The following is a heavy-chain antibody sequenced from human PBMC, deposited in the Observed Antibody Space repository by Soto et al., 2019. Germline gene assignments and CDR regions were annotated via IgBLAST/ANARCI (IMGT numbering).Heavy chain of an antibody. Sequence: EAQLSDSGGDLVQPGGSLRLSCAASGFTFSSHGMSWVRQAPGKGLECISGLSRGGGTTYYADSVKGRFTISRDNSKNTQDLIMNSLRVEDTALYYCAKDGQFRTDVLDVWGQGTMVTISS. CDR1: GFTFSSHG. V-gene: IGHV3-23*01. CDR2: LSRGGGTT. CDR3: AKDGQFRTDVLDV. D-gene: IGHD1-1*01. J-gene: IGHJ3*01.